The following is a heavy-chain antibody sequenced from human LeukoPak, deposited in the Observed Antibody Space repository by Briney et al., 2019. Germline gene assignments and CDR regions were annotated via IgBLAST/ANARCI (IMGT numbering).Heavy chain of an antibody. CDR2: ISSSGTAT. V-gene: IGHV3-11*04. Sequence: GGSLRLSCTASGFTLDDYYITWIRQAPGKGLDWVAYISSSGTATYYADSVKGRFTISRDNAKNSLYLQMDSLKAEDTAMYYCARPARSGIYYPDAFENWGQGTMVTVSS. CDR1: GFTLDDYY. J-gene: IGHJ3*02. D-gene: IGHD3-10*01. CDR3: ARPARSGIYYPDAFEN.